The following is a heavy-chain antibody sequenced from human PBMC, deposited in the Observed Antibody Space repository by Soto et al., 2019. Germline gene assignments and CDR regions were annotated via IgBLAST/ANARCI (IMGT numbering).Heavy chain of an antibody. D-gene: IGHD7-27*01. J-gene: IGHJ2*01. V-gene: IGHV1-69*02. CDR1: GVTFSNDK. CDR3: ARAARYHRDYWGWYFAL. CDR2: IIPIFDVT. Sequence: QVQLVQSGAEMKKSGSSVRVSCKASGVTFSNDKISWLRQAPGQGLEYMGRIIPIFDVTDDAQKFQGRVTTTADKSTSTDYMEMNTLRSEDTDLYYSARAARYHRDYWGWYFALWGRGTLVTVSS.